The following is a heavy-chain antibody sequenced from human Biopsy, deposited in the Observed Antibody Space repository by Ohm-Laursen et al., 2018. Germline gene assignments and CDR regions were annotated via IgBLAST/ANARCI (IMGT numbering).Heavy chain of an antibody. J-gene: IGHJ1*01. D-gene: IGHD3-9*01. V-gene: IGHV1-69*06. CDR3: ATKLTGYFHH. Sequence: SVKVSCRAPGGTFSNYGVNWVRQAPGQGLEWLGGNIPILGTGNYAQKFQDRVTVAADTSTSTATMELRSLRSDDTAVYYCATKLTGYFHHWGQGTLVIVSS. CDR2: NIPILGTG. CDR1: GGTFSNYG.